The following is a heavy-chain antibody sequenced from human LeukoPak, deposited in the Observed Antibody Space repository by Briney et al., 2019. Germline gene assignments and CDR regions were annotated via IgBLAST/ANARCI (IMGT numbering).Heavy chain of an antibody. CDR2: ISASANST. CDR1: GFTFDIYA. CDR3: AKGPSCTSASCYVIGALDI. V-gene: IGHV3-23*01. Sequence: GGSLRLSCAASGFTFDIYAMTWVRQAPGKGPDWVSGISASANSTYYADSVKGRFIISRDNSKNTLYLQMNSLRVDDMAVYYCAKGPSCTSASCYVIGALDIWGLGTTVTVSS. D-gene: IGHD2-2*01. J-gene: IGHJ3*02.